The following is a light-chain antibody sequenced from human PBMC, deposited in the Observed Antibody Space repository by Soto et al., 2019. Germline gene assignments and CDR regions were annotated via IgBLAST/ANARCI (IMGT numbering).Light chain of an antibody. CDR2: KAS. V-gene: IGKV1-5*03. Sequence: DIPMTQSPSTLSASVGDTVTITCRASQSIGNWLAWYQQKPGQAPKLLIHKASTLESGVPSRFSGSGSGTEFTLTISSLQPDDFATFYCQQYDRFPYTFGQGTKLEIK. CDR3: QQYDRFPYT. J-gene: IGKJ2*01. CDR1: QSIGNW.